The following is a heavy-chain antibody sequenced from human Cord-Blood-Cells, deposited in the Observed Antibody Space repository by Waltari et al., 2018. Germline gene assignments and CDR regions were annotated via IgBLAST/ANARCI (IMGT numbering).Heavy chain of an antibody. Sequence: QVQLVQSGAEVKKPGSSVKVSCKASGGTFSSYAISWGRLAPGQGLEWMGGIIPIFGTANYAQKFQGRVTITADESTSTAYMELSSLRSEDTAVYYCARGPDSMTTVTNFDYWGQGTLVTVSS. CDR3: ARGPDSMTTVTNFDY. V-gene: IGHV1-69*01. CDR1: GGTFSSYA. J-gene: IGHJ4*02. CDR2: IIPIFGTA. D-gene: IGHD4-17*01.